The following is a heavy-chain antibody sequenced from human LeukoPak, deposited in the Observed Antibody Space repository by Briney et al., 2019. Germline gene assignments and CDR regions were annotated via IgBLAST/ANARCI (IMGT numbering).Heavy chain of an antibody. CDR3: AAHYYASGNYYNPIFY. V-gene: IGHV3-30*02. CDR2: IRYDESDK. Sequence: GGSLRLSCAASGFTFSRYGMHWVRQAPGKGLEWVAFIRYDESDKKYKDSVKGRFTVSKDNSKNTLSLQMHSLRVEDTAVYYCAAHYYASGNYYNPIFYWGQGALVTVSS. CDR1: GFTFSRYG. J-gene: IGHJ4*02. D-gene: IGHD3-10*01.